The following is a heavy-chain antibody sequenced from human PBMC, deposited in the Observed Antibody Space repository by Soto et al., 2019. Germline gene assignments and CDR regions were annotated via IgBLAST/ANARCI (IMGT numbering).Heavy chain of an antibody. CDR1: GGSISSGDYY. J-gene: IGHJ1*01. CDR2: IYYSGST. Sequence: PSETLSLTCTVSGGSISSGDYYWSWIRQPPGKGLEWIGYIYYSGSTYYNPSLKSRVTISVDTSKNQFSLKLSSVTAADTAVYYCARVSRYYDSSGYPSQHWGQGTLVTVSS. CDR3: ARVSRYYDSSGYPSQH. V-gene: IGHV4-30-4*01. D-gene: IGHD3-22*01.